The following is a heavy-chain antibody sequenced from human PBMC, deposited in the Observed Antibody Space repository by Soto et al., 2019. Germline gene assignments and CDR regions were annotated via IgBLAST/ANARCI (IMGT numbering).Heavy chain of an antibody. CDR3: ARQLDSSGYYWAI. CDR1: GYSFTSYW. Sequence: GEALKISCKGSGYSFTSYWIGWVRQMPGKGLEWMGIIYPGDSDTRYSPSFQGQVTISADKSISTAYLQWSSLKASDTAMYYCARQLDSSGYYWAIWGQGTMVTVSS. D-gene: IGHD3-22*01. CDR2: IYPGDSDT. V-gene: IGHV5-51*01. J-gene: IGHJ3*02.